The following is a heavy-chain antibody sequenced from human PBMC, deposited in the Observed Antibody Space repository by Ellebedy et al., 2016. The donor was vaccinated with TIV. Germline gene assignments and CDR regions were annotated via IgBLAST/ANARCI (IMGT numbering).Heavy chain of an antibody. V-gene: IGHV2-5*02. Sequence: SGPTLVKPTQTLTLTCTFSGFSLNSSGVGVGWIRQPPGKALEWLAFIYWDGDKRYSPSLKSRLTITKDTSKNQVVLTMTNMDPVDTATYHCAHGDGSCYDYWGQGTLVTVSS. CDR3: AHGDGSCYDY. CDR2: IYWDGDK. D-gene: IGHD2-15*01. J-gene: IGHJ4*02. CDR1: GFSLNSSGVG.